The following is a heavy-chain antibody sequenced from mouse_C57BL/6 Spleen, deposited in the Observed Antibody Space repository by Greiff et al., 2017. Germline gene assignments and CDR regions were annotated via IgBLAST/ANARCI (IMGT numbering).Heavy chain of an antibody. Sequence: DVQLQESGAELVRPGASVKLSCTASGFNIKDDYMHWVKQRPEQGLEWIGWIDPENGDTEYASKFQGKATITADTSSNTAYLQLSSLTSEDTAVYYCTTWGTTVVAPDSWGQGTTLTVSS. CDR2: IDPENGDT. V-gene: IGHV14-4*01. CDR1: GFNIKDDY. J-gene: IGHJ2*01. D-gene: IGHD1-1*01. CDR3: TTWGTTVVAPDS.